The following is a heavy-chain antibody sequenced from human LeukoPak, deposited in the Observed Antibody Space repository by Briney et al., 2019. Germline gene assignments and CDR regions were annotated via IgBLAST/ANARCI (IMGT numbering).Heavy chain of an antibody. J-gene: IGHJ3*02. CDR2: INHSGST. Sequence: PSETLSLTCAVYGGSFSGYYWSWIRQPPGKGLEWIGEINHSGSTNYNPSLKSRVTISVDTSKNQFSLKLSSVTAADTAVYYCARKKSDLVGPPYIDAFDIWGQGTMVTVSS. CDR3: ARKKSDLVGPPYIDAFDI. V-gene: IGHV4-34*01. D-gene: IGHD1-26*01. CDR1: GGSFSGYY.